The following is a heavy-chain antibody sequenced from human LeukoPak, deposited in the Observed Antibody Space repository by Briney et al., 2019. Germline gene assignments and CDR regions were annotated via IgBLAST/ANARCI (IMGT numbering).Heavy chain of an antibody. CDR2: IKQDGSEK. V-gene: IGHV3-7*04. J-gene: IGHJ4*02. CDR1: GFTLRSYT. D-gene: IGHD2-8*01. CDR3: ARGTNGVRVYYFDY. Sequence: GESLRLSCAASGFTLRSYTMNWVRQAPGKGLEWVANIKQDGSEKYYVGSVKGRFTISRDNAKNSLYLQMNSLRAEDTAVYYCARGTNGVRVYYFDYWGQGTLVTVSS.